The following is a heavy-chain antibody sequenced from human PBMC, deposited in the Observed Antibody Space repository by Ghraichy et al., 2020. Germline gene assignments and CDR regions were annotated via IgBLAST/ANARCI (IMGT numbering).Heavy chain of an antibody. CDR3: ARMDDDYGDVVLGMDV. D-gene: IGHD4/OR15-4a*01. CDR2: ITPNSGDT. J-gene: IGHJ6*02. CDR1: GYTFTAYY. Sequence: ASVKVSCKASGYTFTAYYMHWVRQAPGQGLEWMGRITPNSGDTNYAQIFQGRVTMTRDTSISTAYMELSRLRSDDTAVYYCARMDDDYGDVVLGMDVWGQGTTVTVSS. V-gene: IGHV1-2*06.